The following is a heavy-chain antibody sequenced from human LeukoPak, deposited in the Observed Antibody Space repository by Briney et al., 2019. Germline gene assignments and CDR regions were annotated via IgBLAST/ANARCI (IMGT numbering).Heavy chain of an antibody. CDR2: IYYSGST. V-gene: IGHV4-59*01. J-gene: IGHJ3*02. Sequence: SETLSLTCTVSGGSISSYYWSWIRQPPGKGLERIGYIYYSGSTNYNPSLKSRVTISVDTSKNQFPLKLSSVTAADTAVYYCARPRGVVDAFDIWGQGTMVTVSS. D-gene: IGHD3-3*01. CDR1: GGSISSYY. CDR3: ARPRGVVDAFDI.